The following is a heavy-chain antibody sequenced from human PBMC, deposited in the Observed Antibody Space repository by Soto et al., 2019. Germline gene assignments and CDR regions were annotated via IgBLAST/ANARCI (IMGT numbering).Heavy chain of an antibody. Sequence: QVQLVESGGGVVQPGKSLRLSCAASGFSFSSYGMHWVRQAPGKGLEWVAVIWYDGSNEDYADSVKGRFAISRDNSKNTLYLQMNSLRADDTAVYYCARDRDYYDNSGYALDIWGQGTVVTVSP. J-gene: IGHJ3*02. CDR3: ARDRDYYDNSGYALDI. CDR2: IWYDGSNE. V-gene: IGHV3-33*01. D-gene: IGHD3-22*01. CDR1: GFSFSSYG.